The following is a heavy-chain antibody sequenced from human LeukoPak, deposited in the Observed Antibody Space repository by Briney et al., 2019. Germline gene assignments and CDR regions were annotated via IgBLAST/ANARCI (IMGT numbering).Heavy chain of an antibody. CDR3: VRGVVVPSGVDY. J-gene: IGHJ4*02. CDR2: ISTDGNSG. Sequence: TGGSLRLSCAASGFTFSSHWMHWVRQAPGKGLVWVSDISTDGNSGSYADSVKGRFTISRDNAKNTLYLQMNSLRAEDTAVYYCVRGVVVPSGVDYWGQGTLVTVSS. D-gene: IGHD2-2*01. CDR1: GFTFSSHW. V-gene: IGHV3-74*01.